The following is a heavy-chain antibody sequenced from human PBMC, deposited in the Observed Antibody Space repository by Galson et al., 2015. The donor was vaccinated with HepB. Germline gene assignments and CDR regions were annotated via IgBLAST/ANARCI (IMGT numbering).Heavy chain of an antibody. CDR2: IVVGSGNT. V-gene: IGHV1-58*01. CDR1: GFTFTSSA. Sequence: SVKVSCKASGFTFTSSAVQWVRQARGQRLEWIGWIVVGSGNTNYAQKFQERVTITRDMSTSTAYMELSSLRSEDTAVYYCAAGTIFGVVTHYYYYYGMDVWGQGTTVTVSS. J-gene: IGHJ6*02. CDR3: AAGTIFGVVTHYYYYYGMDV. D-gene: IGHD3-3*01.